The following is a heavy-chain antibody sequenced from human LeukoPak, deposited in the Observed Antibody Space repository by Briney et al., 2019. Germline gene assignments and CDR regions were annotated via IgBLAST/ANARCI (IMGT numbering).Heavy chain of an antibody. J-gene: IGHJ4*02. D-gene: IGHD4-11*01. V-gene: IGHV4-30-4*08. CDR1: GGSISSGDYY. CDR3: ARRLSYSNLLY. Sequence: PSETLYLTCTVSGGSISSGDYYWSWIRQPPGKGREWIGYIYYSGSTYYNPSLKSRVTISVDTSKNQFSLKLSSVTAADTAVYYCARRLSYSNLLYWGQGTLVTVSS. CDR2: IYYSGST.